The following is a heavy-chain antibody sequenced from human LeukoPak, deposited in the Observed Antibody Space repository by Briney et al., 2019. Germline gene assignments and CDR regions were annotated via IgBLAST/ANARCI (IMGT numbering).Heavy chain of an antibody. Sequence: ASVKVSCKASGYTFTGYYMRWVRQAPGQGLEWMGIINPSGGSTSYAQKFQGRVTMTRDTSTSTVYMELSSLRSEDTAVYYCARGGDILTGYYTDYYYYYMDVWGKGTTVTISS. V-gene: IGHV1-46*01. CDR1: GYTFTGYY. CDR3: ARGGDILTGYYTDYYYYYMDV. CDR2: INPSGGST. J-gene: IGHJ6*03. D-gene: IGHD3-9*01.